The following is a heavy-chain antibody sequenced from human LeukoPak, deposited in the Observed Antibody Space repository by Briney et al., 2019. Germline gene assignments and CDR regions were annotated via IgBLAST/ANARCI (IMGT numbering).Heavy chain of an antibody. CDR2: ISGSSGYI. CDR3: ATEYPPYYYYGMDV. J-gene: IGHJ6*02. Sequence: GGSLRLSCAASGFTFSSYNMNWVRQAPGKGLEWVSSISGSSGYIYYADSVKGRFTISRDNAKNTLYLQMNSLRAEDTAVYYCATEYPPYYYYGMDVWGQGTTVTVSS. V-gene: IGHV3-21*01. CDR1: GFTFSSYN.